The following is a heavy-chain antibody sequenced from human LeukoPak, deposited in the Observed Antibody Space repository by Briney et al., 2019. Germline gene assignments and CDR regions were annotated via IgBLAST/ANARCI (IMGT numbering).Heavy chain of an antibody. CDR1: GDSVSSNSAA. CDR3: TRVVEMADTGAFDI. Sequence: SQTLSLTCAISGDSVSSNSAAWNWIRQSPSRSLEWLGRTYYRSKWYNDYAVSVKSRITIKPDTSKNQFSLQLNSVTPEDTAGYYCTRVVEMADTGAFDIWGQGTMVTVSS. D-gene: IGHD5-24*01. J-gene: IGHJ3*02. V-gene: IGHV6-1*01. CDR2: TYYRSKWYN.